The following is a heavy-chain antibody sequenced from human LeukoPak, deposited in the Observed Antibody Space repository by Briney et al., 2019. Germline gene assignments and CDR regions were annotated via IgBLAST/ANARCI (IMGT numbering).Heavy chain of an antibody. V-gene: IGHV4-31*03. CDR3: AREVSCSSTSCYYEPTNWSDP. CDR1: GVSISSGGYY. CDR2: IYHIGST. D-gene: IGHD2-2*01. Sequence: SQTLSLTCTVSGVSISSGGYYWSWIRQHPGKGLESSVYIYHIGSTYYNPSLKRRLTISVDTSQNQFYLKLSSVTAADTAVYYCAREVSCSSTSCYYEPTNWSDPWGQGTLVTVSS. J-gene: IGHJ5*02.